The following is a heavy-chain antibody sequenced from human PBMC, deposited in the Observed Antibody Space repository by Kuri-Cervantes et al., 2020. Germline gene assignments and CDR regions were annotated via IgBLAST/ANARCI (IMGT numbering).Heavy chain of an antibody. CDR1: GFTFSDYY. CDR3: AREAFGYYGGDY. Sequence: GSLRLPCAASGFTFSDYYMTWIRQAPGKGLEWFSYISTSGSTIYYADSVKGRFTISRDNAKNSLYLQMNSLRAEDTAVYYCAREAFGYYGGDYWGQGTLVTVSS. CDR2: ISTSGSTI. J-gene: IGHJ4*02. V-gene: IGHV3-11*04. D-gene: IGHD3-10*01.